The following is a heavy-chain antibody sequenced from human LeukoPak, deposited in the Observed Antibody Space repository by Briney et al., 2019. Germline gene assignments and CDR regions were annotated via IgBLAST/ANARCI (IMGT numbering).Heavy chain of an antibody. D-gene: IGHD6-19*01. CDR3: ARHTTSGWYQVVY. V-gene: IGHV4-59*01. CDR2: ISYSGST. Sequence: SETLSLTCTVSGGSISTYYWTWIRQSPGKGLEWIGYISYSGSTNHNPSLKSRVTISVDTSKNQFSLKLSSVTAADTAVYYCARHTTSGWYQVVYWGQGTLVTVSS. CDR1: GGSISTYY. J-gene: IGHJ4*02.